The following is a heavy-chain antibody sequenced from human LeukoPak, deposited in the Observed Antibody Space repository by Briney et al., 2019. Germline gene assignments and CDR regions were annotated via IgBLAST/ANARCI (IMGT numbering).Heavy chain of an antibody. D-gene: IGHD1-26*01. V-gene: IGHV1-69*05. CDR2: IIPIFGTA. CDR1: GGTFSSYA. Sequence: SVKVSCKASGGTFSSYAISWVRQAPGQGLEWMGGIIPIFGTANYAQKFQGRVTITTDESTSIAYMELSSLRSEGTAVYYCARDRSSGSYYAFDYWGQGTPVTVSS. J-gene: IGHJ4*02. CDR3: ARDRSSGSYYAFDY.